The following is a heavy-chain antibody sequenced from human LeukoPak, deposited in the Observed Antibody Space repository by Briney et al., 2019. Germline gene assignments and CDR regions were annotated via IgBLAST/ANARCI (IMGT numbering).Heavy chain of an antibody. J-gene: IGHJ5*02. CDR3: ARDNSVRDEAWWFNP. D-gene: IGHD5-24*01. CDR2: IIPIFGTA. V-gene: IGHV1-69*05. Sequence: ASVKVSCKGSGGTFSSYAISWVRQAPGQGLEWMGGIIPIFGTANYAQKFQGRVTLTRDMSTSTDYLELSSLRSEDTAVYYCARDNSVRDEAWWFNPWGQGTLVTVSS. CDR1: GGTFSSYA.